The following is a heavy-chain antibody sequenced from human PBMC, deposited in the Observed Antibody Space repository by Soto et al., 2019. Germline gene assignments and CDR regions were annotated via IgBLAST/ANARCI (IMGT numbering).Heavy chain of an antibody. CDR2: IIPIFGTA. Sequence: GASVKVSCKASGGTFSSYAISWVRQAPGQGLEWMGGIIPIFGTANYAQKFQGRVTITADESTSTAYMELSSLRSEDTAVYYCARETMATRNFDYCGQGTLVTVSS. V-gene: IGHV1-69*13. CDR1: GGTFSSYA. J-gene: IGHJ4*02. CDR3: ARETMATRNFDY. D-gene: IGHD5-12*01.